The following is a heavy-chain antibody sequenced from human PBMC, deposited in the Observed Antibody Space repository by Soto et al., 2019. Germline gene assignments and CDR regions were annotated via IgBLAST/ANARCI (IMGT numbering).Heavy chain of an antibody. CDR2: INDSGDSA. D-gene: IGHD3-10*01. V-gene: IGHV3-23*01. J-gene: IGHJ4*02. CDR3: AKTSGDSYPGSRVFDF. Sequence: GGSLSLCCEVSGFTFRNFAMNWVRPSPGKGLEWVSVINDSGDSARYADSVQGRFTISRDNSKNTVHLQMSSLRTEDTAIYYCAKTSGDSYPGSRVFDFWGQGTLVTFSS. CDR1: GFTFRNFA.